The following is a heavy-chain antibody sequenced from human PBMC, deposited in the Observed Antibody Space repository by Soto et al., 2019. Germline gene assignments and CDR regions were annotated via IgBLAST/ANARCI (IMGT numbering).Heavy chain of an antibody. CDR3: TRGLASGDY. J-gene: IGHJ4*02. CDR2: INPNGGST. CDR1: RYIFTNFY. D-gene: IGHD6-6*01. Sequence: QVQLVQPGAEVKKPGASVKFSYKASRYIFTNFYIHWVRQAPGQGLEWIGIINPNGGSTNYAQNFQGRVTMTRDTSTSTVYMDLSSLRSEDTAVYYCTRGLASGDYWGQGTLITVSS. V-gene: IGHV1-46*03.